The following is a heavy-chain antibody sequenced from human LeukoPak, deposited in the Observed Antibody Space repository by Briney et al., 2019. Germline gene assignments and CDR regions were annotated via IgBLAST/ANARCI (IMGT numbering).Heavy chain of an antibody. CDR3: AREAVRNQLPYYYYMDV. CDR2: IYTSGST. V-gene: IGHV4-39*07. J-gene: IGHJ6*03. CDR1: GGSISSSSYY. Sequence: SETLSLTCTVSGGSISSSSYYWAWIRQPPGKGLEWIGRIYTSGSTNYSPSLKSRVTISVDTSKNQFSLKLSSVTAADTAVYYCAREAVRNQLPYYYYMDVWGKGTTVTVSS. D-gene: IGHD1-14*01.